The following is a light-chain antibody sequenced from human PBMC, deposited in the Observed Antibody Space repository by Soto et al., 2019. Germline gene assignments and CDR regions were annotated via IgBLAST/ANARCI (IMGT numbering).Light chain of an antibody. CDR1: QSVSSRY. J-gene: IGKJ1*01. CDR2: GAS. CDR3: QQYGSSFVT. Sequence: VLTQATATLSLSPGERATLYCRVSQSVSSRYLAWYQQKPGQAPRLLIYGASSRDTGIPDRFSGSGSGTDFTLTISRLEPEDFAVYYCQQYGSSFVTFGQGTKVDIK. V-gene: IGKV3-20*01.